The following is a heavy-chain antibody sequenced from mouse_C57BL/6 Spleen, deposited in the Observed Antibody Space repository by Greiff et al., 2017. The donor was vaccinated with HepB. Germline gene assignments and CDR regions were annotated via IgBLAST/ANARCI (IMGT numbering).Heavy chain of an antibody. D-gene: IGHD2-4*01. CDR1: GYAFSSSW. CDR3: AREGYDHDGGFDY. Sequence: VKLVESGPELVKPGASVKISCKASGYAFSSSWMNWVKQRPGKGLEWIGRIYPGDGDTNYNGKFKGKATLTADKSSSTAYMQLSSLTSEDSAVYFCAREGYDHDGGFDYWGQGTTLTVSS. CDR2: IYPGDGDT. J-gene: IGHJ2*01. V-gene: IGHV1-82*01.